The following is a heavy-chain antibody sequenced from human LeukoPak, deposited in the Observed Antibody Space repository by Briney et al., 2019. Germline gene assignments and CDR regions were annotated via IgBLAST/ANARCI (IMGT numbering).Heavy chain of an antibody. CDR3: AKESGKFDY. CDR1: GLLIADFA. J-gene: IGHJ4*02. V-gene: IGHV3-43*02. CDR2: ISGDGVST. Sequence: QPGGSLRLSCVASGLLIADFAMHWVRQAPGKGLEWVSLISGDGVSTFYADSVKGRFSISRDNSKNSLYLEMNSLRTEDAAMYYCAKESGKFDYWGQGTLVAVSS.